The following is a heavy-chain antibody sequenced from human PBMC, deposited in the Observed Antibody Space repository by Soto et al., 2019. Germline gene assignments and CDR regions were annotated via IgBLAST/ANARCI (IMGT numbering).Heavy chain of an antibody. CDR1: GIPVSSNY. CDR3: ARDGPYYYASRMDV. D-gene: IGHD3-10*01. Sequence: EVQLVESGGGLVQPGGSLRLSCVASGIPVSSNYMTWVGQAPGKGLEWVSVLHSGGDTYYANSVKGRFTISRHDSTNTVFLQMNSLTAEDTAVYYCARDGPYYYASRMDVWGQGTTVTVSS. J-gene: IGHJ6*02. V-gene: IGHV3-53*04. CDR2: LHSGGDT.